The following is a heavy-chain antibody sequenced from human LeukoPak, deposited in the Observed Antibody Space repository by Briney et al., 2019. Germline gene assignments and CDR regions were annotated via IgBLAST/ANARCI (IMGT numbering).Heavy chain of an antibody. V-gene: IGHV3-15*01. J-gene: IGHJ4*02. CDR2: IKSRTDGGTT. Sequence: PGGSLRLSCAASGFPFSSAWMSWVRQAPGKGLEWVGRIKSRTDGGTTDHAAPVKGRFTISRDDSENTVYLQMNSLKTEDTAVYYCTTNRAPRMWGQGTLVTVSS. CDR1: GFPFSSAW. CDR3: TTNRAPRM. D-gene: IGHD2/OR15-2a*01.